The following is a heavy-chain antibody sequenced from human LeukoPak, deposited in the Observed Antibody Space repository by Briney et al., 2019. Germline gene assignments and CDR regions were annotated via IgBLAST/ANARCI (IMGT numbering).Heavy chain of an antibody. V-gene: IGHV4-59*01. J-gene: IGHJ4*02. CDR3: AREGPEGRYYFDS. D-gene: IGHD1-14*01. Sequence: SETLSLTCTVSGDSISTYYRSWIRQPPGKGLEWIGYIYYSGSTNYNPSLKSRVTISVDTSKNQFSLKVTSVTAADTAVYYCAREGPEGRYYFDSWGQGTLVTVSS. CDR2: IYYSGST. CDR1: GDSISTYY.